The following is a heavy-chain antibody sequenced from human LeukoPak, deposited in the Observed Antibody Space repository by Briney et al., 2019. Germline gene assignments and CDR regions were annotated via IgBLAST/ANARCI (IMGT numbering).Heavy chain of an antibody. CDR1: GYTFTSYG. CDR2: ISAYNGNT. CDR3: ARAHYLYYYDSSGYYLLGAFDI. J-gene: IGHJ3*02. D-gene: IGHD3-22*01. Sequence: GASVKVSCKASGYTFTSYGISWVRQAPGQGLEWMGWISAYNGNTNYAQKLHGRVTMTTDTSTSTAYMELRGLRSDDTAVYYCARAHYLYYYDSSGYYLLGAFDIWGQGTMVTVSS. V-gene: IGHV1-18*01.